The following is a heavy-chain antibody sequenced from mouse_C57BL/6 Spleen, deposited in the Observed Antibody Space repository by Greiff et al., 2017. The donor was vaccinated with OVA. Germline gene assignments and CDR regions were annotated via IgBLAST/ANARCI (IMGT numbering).Heavy chain of an antibody. Sequence: VQLQQSGAELARPGASVKLSCKASGYTFTSYGISWVKQRTGQGLEWIGEIYPRSGNTYYNEKFKGKATLTADKSSSTAYMELRSLTSEDSAVYFCARGTYDYDVAWFAYWGQGTLVTVSA. CDR2: IYPRSGNT. V-gene: IGHV1-81*01. J-gene: IGHJ3*01. CDR1: GYTFTSYG. D-gene: IGHD2-4*01. CDR3: ARGTYDYDVAWFAY.